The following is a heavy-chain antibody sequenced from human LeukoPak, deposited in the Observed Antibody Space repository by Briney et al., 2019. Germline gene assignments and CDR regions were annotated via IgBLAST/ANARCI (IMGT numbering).Heavy chain of an antibody. D-gene: IGHD2-2*01. J-gene: IGHJ6*03. CDR1: GGSISSYY. CDR3: ARGVWYCSSTSCYYYCYYMDV. Sequence: SETLSLTCTVSGGSISSYYWSWIRQPAGKGLEWIGRIYTSGSTNYNPSLKSRVTMSVDTSKNQFSLKLSSVTAADTAVYYCARGVWYCSSTSCYYYCYYMDVWGKGTTVTVPS. V-gene: IGHV4-4*07. CDR2: IYTSGST.